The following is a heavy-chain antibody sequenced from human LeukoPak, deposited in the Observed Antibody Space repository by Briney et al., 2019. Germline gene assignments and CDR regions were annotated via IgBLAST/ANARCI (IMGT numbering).Heavy chain of an antibody. D-gene: IGHD5-18*01. Sequence: ASVKVSCKASGYTFTRYAMHWVRQAPGQRLEWMGWINPVNGNTEYSQNFQGRVTITRDTSASTAYMELSSLGSEDTAVYYCARGGYSYGFYWGQGTLVTVSS. V-gene: IGHV1-3*01. CDR3: ARGGYSYGFY. CDR2: INPVNGNT. J-gene: IGHJ4*02. CDR1: GYTFTRYA.